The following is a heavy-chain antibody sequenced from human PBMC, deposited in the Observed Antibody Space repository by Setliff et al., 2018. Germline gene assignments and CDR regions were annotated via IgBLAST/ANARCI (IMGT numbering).Heavy chain of an antibody. D-gene: IGHD1-26*01. CDR3: ATRKSSGRLYYMDV. Sequence: PSETLSLTCGVSGYSISTSYYWGWIRQTPGKELEWIGSILHSGRTYYNPSLKSRVTISGDTSKNQVSLRLSSVTAADTAVYYCATRKSSGRLYYMDVWGKGTTVTVSS. CDR2: ILHSGRT. V-gene: IGHV4-38-2*01. CDR1: GYSISTSYY. J-gene: IGHJ6*03.